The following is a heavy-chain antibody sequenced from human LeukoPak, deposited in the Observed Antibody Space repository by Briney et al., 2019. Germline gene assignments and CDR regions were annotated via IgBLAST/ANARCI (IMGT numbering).Heavy chain of an antibody. J-gene: IGHJ4*02. CDR3: ARFTDGFDY. CDR2: ISSSSSYI. V-gene: IGHV3-21*01. Sequence: GGSLRLSCAASGFTFSSFSMNWGRQAPGKWLEWVSSISSSSSYIYYADSVKGRFTISRDNAKNSLYLQMNSLRAEDTAVYYCARFTDGFDYWGQGTLVTVSS. CDR1: GFTFSSFS.